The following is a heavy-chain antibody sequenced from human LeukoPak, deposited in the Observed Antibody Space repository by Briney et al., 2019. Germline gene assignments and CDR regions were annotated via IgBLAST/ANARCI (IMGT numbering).Heavy chain of an antibody. CDR1: GYSISSGYY. CDR2: IYYSGST. Sequence: SETLSLTCAVSGYSISSGYYWGWIRQPPGKGLEWIGSIYYSGSTYYNPSLKSRVTISVDTSKNQFSLKLSSVTAANTAVYYCARYLGSSKFDYWGQGTLVTVSS. V-gene: IGHV4-38-2*01. J-gene: IGHJ4*02. CDR3: ARYLGSSKFDY. D-gene: IGHD6-13*01.